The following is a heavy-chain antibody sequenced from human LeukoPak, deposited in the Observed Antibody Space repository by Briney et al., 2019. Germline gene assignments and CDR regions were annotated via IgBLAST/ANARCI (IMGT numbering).Heavy chain of an antibody. Sequence: PSETLSLTCTVSGGSISSSSNYWGWIRPPPGKGLEWVGSIYYSGRTYYNPSLKSRVTISVDTSKNQFSLKLSSVTAADTAVYYCASVGPRYCSSTSCYRNSLWGISDYWGQGTLVTVSS. D-gene: IGHD2-2*01. J-gene: IGHJ4*02. CDR1: GGSISSSSNY. CDR2: IYYSGRT. V-gene: IGHV4-39*07. CDR3: ASVGPRYCSSTSCYRNSLWGISDY.